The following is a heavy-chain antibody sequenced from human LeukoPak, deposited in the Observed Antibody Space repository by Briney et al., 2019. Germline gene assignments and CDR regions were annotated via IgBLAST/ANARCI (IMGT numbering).Heavy chain of an antibody. Sequence: SGTLSLTCTVSGYSISSGYYWGWIRQPPGKGLEWIGSIYHSGSTYYNPSLKSRVTISVDTSKNQFSLKLSSVTAADTAVYYCARLVSSSSSFDYWGQGTLVTVSS. V-gene: IGHV4-38-2*02. CDR3: ARLVSSSSSFDY. D-gene: IGHD6-13*01. CDR2: IYHSGST. J-gene: IGHJ4*02. CDR1: GYSISSGYY.